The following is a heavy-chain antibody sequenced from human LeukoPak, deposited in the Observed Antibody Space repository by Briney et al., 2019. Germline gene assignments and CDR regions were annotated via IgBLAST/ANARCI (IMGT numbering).Heavy chain of an antibody. CDR3: ARGGPAAIDYYYYGMDV. J-gene: IGHJ6*02. Sequence: GGSLRLSCAASGFTFSSYGMHWVRQAPGKGLEWVAVIWYDGSNKYYADSVKGRFTISRDNSKNTLYLQMNSLRAEDTAVYYCARGGPAAIDYYYYGMDVWGQGTTVTVSS. V-gene: IGHV3-33*01. CDR1: GFTFSSYG. D-gene: IGHD2-2*01. CDR2: IWYDGSNK.